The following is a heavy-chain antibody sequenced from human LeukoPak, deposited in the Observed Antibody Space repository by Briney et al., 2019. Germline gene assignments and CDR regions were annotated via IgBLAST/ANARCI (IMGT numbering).Heavy chain of an antibody. V-gene: IGHV4-31*03. CDR1: GGSISSGGYY. Sequence: PSETLSLTCTVSGGSISSGGYYWSWIRQHPGKGLEWIGYIYYSGSTYYNPSLKSRVTISVDTSKNQFSLKLSSVTAADTAVYYCAKDSIRYFDWLPYWGQGTLVTVSS. J-gene: IGHJ4*02. CDR3: AKDSIRYFDWLPY. D-gene: IGHD3-9*01. CDR2: IYYSGST.